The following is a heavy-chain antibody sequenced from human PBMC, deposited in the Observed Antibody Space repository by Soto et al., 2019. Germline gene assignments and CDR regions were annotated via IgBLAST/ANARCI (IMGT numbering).Heavy chain of an antibody. D-gene: IGHD2-15*01. CDR2: ISYDGSNK. V-gene: IGHV3-30*18. J-gene: IGHJ4*02. CDR1: GFTFSSYG. Sequence: QVQLVESGGGVVQPGRSLRLSCAASGFTFSSYGMHWVRQAPGKGLEWVAVISYDGSNKYYADSVKGRFTISRDNSKNTLYLQMNSLRAEDTAVYYCAKPKGGIFGDYFDYWGQGTLVTVSS. CDR3: AKPKGGIFGDYFDY.